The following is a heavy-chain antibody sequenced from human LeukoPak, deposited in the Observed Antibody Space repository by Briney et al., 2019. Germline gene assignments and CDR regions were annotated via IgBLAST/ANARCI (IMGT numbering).Heavy chain of an antibody. J-gene: IGHJ4*02. CDR2: ISSSGSTI. CDR1: GFTFSDYY. Sequence: PGGSLRLSCAASGFTFSDYYMSWIRQAPGKGLEWVSYISSSGSTIYYADSVKGRFTISRDNAKNSLYLQMNSLRAEDTAVYYCASYDSGSYYKHFDYWGQGTLVTVSS. CDR3: ASYDSGSYYKHFDY. D-gene: IGHD3-10*01. V-gene: IGHV3-11*04.